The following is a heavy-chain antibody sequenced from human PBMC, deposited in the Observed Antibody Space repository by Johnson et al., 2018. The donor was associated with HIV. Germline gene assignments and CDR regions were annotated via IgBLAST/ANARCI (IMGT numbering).Heavy chain of an antibody. CDR1: GFTFSNVW. CDR3: ASTRLGAFDI. J-gene: IGHJ3*02. D-gene: IGHD6-6*01. V-gene: IGHV3-66*01. Sequence: EVHLVESGGGLVKPGGSLRLSCAASGFTFSNVWMSWVRQAPGKGLEWVSVIYSGGSTFYADSVKGRFTISRDNSGNTLYLQMDSLRVEDTAVYYCASTRLGAFDIWGQGTMVTVSS. CDR2: IYSGGST.